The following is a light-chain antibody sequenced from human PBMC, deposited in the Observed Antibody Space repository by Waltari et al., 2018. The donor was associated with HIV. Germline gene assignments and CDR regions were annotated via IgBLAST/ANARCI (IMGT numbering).Light chain of an antibody. Sequence: DIEMTQSPSTLSASIGDRVTITCRASQSISNWLAWYQHRPGKAPKLLIYEAFTLQAGVPSRFSGSSSGTEFTLTSSSLQPDDFATYYCQHYDSYPRTFGQGTNVDMK. J-gene: IGKJ1*01. V-gene: IGKV1-5*03. CDR2: EAF. CDR1: QSISNW. CDR3: QHYDSYPRT.